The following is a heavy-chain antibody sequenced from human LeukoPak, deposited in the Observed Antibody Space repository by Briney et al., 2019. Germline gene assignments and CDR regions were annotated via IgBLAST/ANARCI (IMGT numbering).Heavy chain of an antibody. D-gene: IGHD6-19*01. CDR2: IYYSGST. CDR1: GGSISSSSYY. Sequence: KSSETLSLTCTVSGGSISSSSYYWGWIRQPPGKGLEWIGSIYYSGSTYYNPSLKSRVTISVDTSKNQFSLKLSSVTAADTAVYYCARGRSSGWYAANYYYYYMDVWGKGTTVTVSS. CDR3: ARGRSSGWYAANYYYYYMDV. J-gene: IGHJ6*03. V-gene: IGHV4-39*01.